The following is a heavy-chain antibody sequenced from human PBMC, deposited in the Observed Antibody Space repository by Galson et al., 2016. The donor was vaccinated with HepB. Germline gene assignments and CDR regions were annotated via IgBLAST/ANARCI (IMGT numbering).Heavy chain of an antibody. D-gene: IGHD3-16*01. V-gene: IGHV3-30-3*01. CDR2: ISDDGNNK. CDR1: GFTFSRYA. Sequence: SLRLSCAASGFTFSRYAMHWVRQAPGKGLEWVAVISDDGNNKKYADSVKGRFTISRDNSEETLYLQMNSLKTEDTAMYYCATWGFALGVDHWGRGTLVTVSS. CDR3: ATWGFALGVDH. J-gene: IGHJ2*01.